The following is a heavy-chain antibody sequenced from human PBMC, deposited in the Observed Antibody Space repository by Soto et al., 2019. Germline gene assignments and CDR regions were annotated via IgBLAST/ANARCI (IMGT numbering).Heavy chain of an antibody. J-gene: IGHJ6*01. Sequence: ASVKVSCKDSGYNLTELSMHWVRQAPGKGLEWMGVFDPEDGETIYAQKCKRRVTITDDTSTDNAYMELSGLRCGDTAVYYGAASSGWLQYYCYFGKDGWGQGTTGTVSS. D-gene: IGHD6-19*01. CDR2: FDPEDGET. V-gene: IGHV1-24*01. CDR1: GYNLTELS. CDR3: AASSGWLQYYCYFGKDG.